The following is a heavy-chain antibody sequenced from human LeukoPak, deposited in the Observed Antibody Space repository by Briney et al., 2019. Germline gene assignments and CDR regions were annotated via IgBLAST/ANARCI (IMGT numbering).Heavy chain of an antibody. CDR1: GFTFSDYE. V-gene: IGHV3-20*04. CDR3: ARGGLTIFGVVNYMDV. J-gene: IGHJ6*03. CDR2: INGSGDKT. Sequence: GGSLRLPCAASGFTFSDYEMNWVRQAPGKGLEWVSSINGSGDKTYYADSVKGRFTISRDNAKNSLYLQMNSLRAEDTALYYCARGGLTIFGVVNYMDVWGKGTTVTVSS. D-gene: IGHD3-3*01.